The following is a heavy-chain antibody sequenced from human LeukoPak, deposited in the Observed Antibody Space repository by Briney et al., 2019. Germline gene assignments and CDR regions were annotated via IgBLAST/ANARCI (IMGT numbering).Heavy chain of an antibody. CDR3: ARGRDYYDSSGYFRGAFDI. Sequence: PSETLSLTCAVYGGSFSGYYWSWIRQPPGKGLEWIGEINHSGSTNYNPSLKSRVTISVDTSKNQFSLKLSSVTAADTAVYYCARGRDYYDSSGYFRGAFDIWGQGTMVTVSS. CDR1: GGSFSGYY. CDR2: INHSGST. V-gene: IGHV4-34*01. D-gene: IGHD3-22*01. J-gene: IGHJ3*02.